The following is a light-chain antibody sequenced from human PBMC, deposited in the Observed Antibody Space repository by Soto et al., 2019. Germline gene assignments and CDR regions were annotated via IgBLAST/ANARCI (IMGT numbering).Light chain of an antibody. CDR1: SSVVGSHNL. CDR2: EVS. V-gene: IGLV2-23*02. CDR3: CSYARSSTYV. J-gene: IGLJ1*01. Sequence: QSALTQPASVSGSPGQSITISCTGTSSVVGSHNLVSWYQQHPGKAPKLMIYEVSKRPSGLSNRFSASKSGNTASLTISGLQAEDEADYYCCSYARSSTYVFGTGTKVTVL.